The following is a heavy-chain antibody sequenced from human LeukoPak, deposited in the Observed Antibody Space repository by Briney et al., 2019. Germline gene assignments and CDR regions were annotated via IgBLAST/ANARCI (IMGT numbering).Heavy chain of an antibody. J-gene: IGHJ3*02. D-gene: IGHD6-6*01. CDR3: ARARAVGHVPRGAFDN. V-gene: IGHV4-39*07. Sequence: SQTLSLTCTVSGGSLSSSSYYWGWIRQPPGKGLEWVGRIYYSGSTYYNPSLKSRVTISVDTSKNKFSLKLKSVTAADTAVDYCARARAVGHVPRGAFDNWGQGTMVTVSS. CDR2: IYYSGST. CDR1: GGSLSSSSYY.